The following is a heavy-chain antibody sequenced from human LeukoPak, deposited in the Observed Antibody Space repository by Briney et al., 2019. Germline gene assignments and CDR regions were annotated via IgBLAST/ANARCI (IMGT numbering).Heavy chain of an antibody. CDR2: VSSSSSYT. D-gene: IGHD3-22*01. Sequence: GGSLRLSCAASGFTFSDYYMSWIRQAPGRGLEWVSYVSSSSSYTNYADSVRGRFTISRDNAKDSLYLQMNSLRAEDTAVYYCARDWTYYYDSSGYHRAFDIWGQGTMVTVSS. J-gene: IGHJ3*02. V-gene: IGHV3-11*06. CDR1: GFTFSDYY. CDR3: ARDWTYYYDSSGYHRAFDI.